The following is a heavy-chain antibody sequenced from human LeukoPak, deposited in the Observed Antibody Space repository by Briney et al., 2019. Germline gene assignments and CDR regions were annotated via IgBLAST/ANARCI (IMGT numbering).Heavy chain of an antibody. CDR3: ARDYYGSGSLRYFDL. V-gene: IGHV4-30-4*01. D-gene: IGHD3-10*01. J-gene: IGHJ2*01. CDR2: IYYSGST. Sequence: TSETLSLTCTVSGGSVSSGDYYWGWIRQPPGKGLEWIGYIYYSGSTYYNPSLKSRVTISVDTSKNQFSLKLSSVTAADTAVYYCARDYYGSGSLRYFDLWGRGTLVTVSS. CDR1: GGSVSSGDYY.